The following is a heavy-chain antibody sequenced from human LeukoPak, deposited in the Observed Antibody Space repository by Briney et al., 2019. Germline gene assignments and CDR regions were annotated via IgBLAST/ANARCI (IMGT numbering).Heavy chain of an antibody. CDR3: ARGAQHFQFRDAFDI. CDR2: INHSGST. CDR1: GGSFSGYY. Sequence: PSETLSLTCAVYGGSFSGYYWSWIRQPPGKGLEWIGEINHSGSTNYNPSLKSRVTISVDTSKNQFSLKLSSVTAADTAVYYCARGAQHFQFRDAFDIWGQGTMVTVSS. D-gene: IGHD3-3*02. V-gene: IGHV4-34*01. J-gene: IGHJ3*02.